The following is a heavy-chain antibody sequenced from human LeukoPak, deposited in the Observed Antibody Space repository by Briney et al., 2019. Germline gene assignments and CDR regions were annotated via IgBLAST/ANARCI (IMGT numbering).Heavy chain of an antibody. Sequence: PSETLSLTCTVPGGSISSYYWSWIRQPPGKGLEWIGYIYYSGSTNYNPSLKSRVTISVDTSKNQFSLKLSSVTAADTAVYYCARTSAVAGPNAFDYWGQGTLVTVSS. CDR2: IYYSGST. J-gene: IGHJ4*02. D-gene: IGHD6-19*01. CDR1: GGSISSYY. V-gene: IGHV4-59*01. CDR3: ARTSAVAGPNAFDY.